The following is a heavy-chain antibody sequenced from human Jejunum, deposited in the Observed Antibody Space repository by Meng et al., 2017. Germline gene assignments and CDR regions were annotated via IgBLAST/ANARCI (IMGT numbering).Heavy chain of an antibody. CDR1: GFTFSSDV. J-gene: IGHJ4*02. D-gene: IGHD3-10*01. CDR2: VSYRGDST. Sequence: GESLKISCAASGFTFSSDVMSWVRQAPGKGLEWVSSVSYRGDSTYYADSVKGRFTISRDNSKNTVDLHMHSRRAEDTAVYYCARTLGVRGLDYWGPGTLVTVSS. CDR3: ARTLGVRGLDY. V-gene: IGHV3-23*01.